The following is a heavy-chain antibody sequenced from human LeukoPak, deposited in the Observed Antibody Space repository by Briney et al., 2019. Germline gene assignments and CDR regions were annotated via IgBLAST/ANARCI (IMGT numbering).Heavy chain of an antibody. Sequence: SETLSLTCSVFGGSISSTTYYWVWIRQPPGKGLECIATIHYTGRAYYNPSLKSQVTISADTSKNHFSLKLSSVTAADTAVYYCARHFDNGDYKKTFDIWGQGTMVTVS. CDR1: GGSISSTTYY. CDR2: IHYTGRA. D-gene: IGHD4-17*01. CDR3: ARHFDNGDYKKTFDI. J-gene: IGHJ3*02. V-gene: IGHV4-39*01.